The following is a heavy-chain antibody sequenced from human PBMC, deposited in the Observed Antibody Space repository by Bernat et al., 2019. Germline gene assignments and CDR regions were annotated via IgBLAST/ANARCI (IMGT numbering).Heavy chain of an antibody. CDR1: GGSFSGYY. CDR2: INHSGGT. V-gene: IGHV4-34*01. CDR3: ARGGEGQQLVLVY. J-gene: IGHJ4*02. D-gene: IGHD6-13*01. Sequence: QVQLQQWGAGLLKPSETLSLTCAVYGGSFSGYYWSWIRQPPGKGLEWIGEINHSGGTNYNPSLKSRVTISVDTSKNQFSQKLGCVTAADTAVYYSARGGEGQQLVLVYWGQGTLVTVSS.